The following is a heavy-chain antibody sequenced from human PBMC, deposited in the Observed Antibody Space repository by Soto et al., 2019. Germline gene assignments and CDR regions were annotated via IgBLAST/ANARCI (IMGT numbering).Heavy chain of an antibody. Sequence: SVKVSCKASGYTFTSYDMHWVRQAPGQGLEWMGIINPSGGSISYAQKFQGRVTMTRDTSTSTVYMELSSLRSEDTAVYYCARGTTIFGVVTPTPPFDYWGQGTLVTVSS. D-gene: IGHD3-3*01. CDR2: INPSGGSI. CDR1: GYTFTSYD. J-gene: IGHJ4*02. V-gene: IGHV1-46*01. CDR3: ARGTTIFGVVTPTPPFDY.